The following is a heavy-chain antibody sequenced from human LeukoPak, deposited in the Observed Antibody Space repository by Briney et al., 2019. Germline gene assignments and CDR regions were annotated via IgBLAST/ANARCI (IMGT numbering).Heavy chain of an antibody. D-gene: IGHD6-19*01. CDR1: GFTFSSYG. J-gene: IGHJ4*02. V-gene: IGHV3-30*02. CDR2: IRFDGSNK. CDR3: ARLRLLAGTWALDY. Sequence: GGSLRLSCVASGFTFSSYGMDWVRQAPGKGLEWVAFIRFDGSNKHYAESVKGRFTISRDNSKNTLYLQMNNLRPEDTAVYYCARLRLLAGTWALDYWGQGTLVTVSS.